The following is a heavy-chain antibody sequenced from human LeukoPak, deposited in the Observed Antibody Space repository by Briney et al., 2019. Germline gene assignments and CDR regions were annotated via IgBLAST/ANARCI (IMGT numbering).Heavy chain of an antibody. CDR3: ARSKDILTGYCFDY. J-gene: IGHJ4*02. CDR2: MNPNSGNT. D-gene: IGHD3-9*01. Sequence: GASVKVSCKASGYTFTSYDINWVRQATGQGLEWMGWMNPNSGNTGYAQKFQGRVTMTRNTSISTAYMELSSLRSEDTAVYYCARSKDILTGYCFDYWGQGTLVTVSS. V-gene: IGHV1-8*01. CDR1: GYTFTSYD.